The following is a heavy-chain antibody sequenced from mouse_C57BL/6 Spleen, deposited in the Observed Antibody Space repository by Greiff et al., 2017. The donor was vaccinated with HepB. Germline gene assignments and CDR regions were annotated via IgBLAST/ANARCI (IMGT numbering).Heavy chain of an antibody. J-gene: IGHJ2*01. Sequence: EVKLQQSGPELVKPGASVKISCKASGYTFTDYYMNWVKQSHGKSLEWIGDINPNNGGTSYNQKFKGKATLTVDKSSSTAYRELRSLTSEDSAVYYCAHHYWGQGTTLTVSS. V-gene: IGHV1-26*01. CDR2: INPNNGGT. CDR1: GYTFTDYY. CDR3: AHHY.